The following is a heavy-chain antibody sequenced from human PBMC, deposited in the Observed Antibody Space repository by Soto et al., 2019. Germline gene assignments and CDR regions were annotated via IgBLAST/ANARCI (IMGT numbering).Heavy chain of an antibody. CDR1: CGSVSSGGYY. CDR3: ARDIRGYSRAFDY. Sequence: PSETLSLTCTVSCGSVSSGGYYWTWIRQPPGKGLEWIGYIHYSGNTNYNPSLKSRVTISVDTSKNQFSLKLTSVTAADAAVYYCARDIRGYSRAFDYWGQGTLVTVSS. J-gene: IGHJ4*02. CDR2: IHYSGNT. D-gene: IGHD5-18*01. V-gene: IGHV4-61*08.